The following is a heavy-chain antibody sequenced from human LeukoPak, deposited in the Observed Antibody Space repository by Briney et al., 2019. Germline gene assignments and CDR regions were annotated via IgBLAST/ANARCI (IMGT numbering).Heavy chain of an antibody. V-gene: IGHV4-34*01. CDR3: ARGMADSSGYYYDY. CDR1: GGSFSGYY. J-gene: IGHJ4*02. D-gene: IGHD3-22*01. CDR2: INHSGST. Sequence: SVNLSLTCAVYGGSFSGYYWSWIRHPPGKGLEWIGEINHSGSTNSNPSLKRRVTISVDTSKNQFSLKLSSVTAADTAVYYCARGMADSSGYYYDYWGQGTLVTVSS.